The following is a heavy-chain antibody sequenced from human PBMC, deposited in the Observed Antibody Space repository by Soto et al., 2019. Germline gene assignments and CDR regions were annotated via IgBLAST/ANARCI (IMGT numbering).Heavy chain of an antibody. J-gene: IGHJ4*02. CDR2: IYYTGST. Sequence: QVQLQESGPGLVKPSETLSLTCTVSGGSISTYYWTWIRQPPGKGLEWIGHIYYTGSTNYNPYLKTRVTVSVDTSKNQFSLKLSSVTAADTAVYYCARATYYYDRSGYLYYFDYWGQGTLVTVSS. CDR3: ARATYYYDRSGYLYYFDY. D-gene: IGHD3-22*01. CDR1: GGSISTYY. V-gene: IGHV4-59*01.